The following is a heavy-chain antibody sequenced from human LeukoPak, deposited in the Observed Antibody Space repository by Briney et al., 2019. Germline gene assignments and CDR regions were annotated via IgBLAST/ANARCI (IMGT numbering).Heavy chain of an antibody. Sequence: GGSLRLSCAASGFTFDDYAIHWVRQGPGKGLEWVSLISWDGGSTYYADSVKGRFTISRDNRKNSLYLQMNSLRVEDTALYYCAKSADSSGYLPYYLDYWGQGTLVTVSS. CDR1: GFTFDDYA. CDR3: AKSADSSGYLPYYLDY. J-gene: IGHJ4*02. CDR2: ISWDGGST. V-gene: IGHV3-43D*03. D-gene: IGHD3-22*01.